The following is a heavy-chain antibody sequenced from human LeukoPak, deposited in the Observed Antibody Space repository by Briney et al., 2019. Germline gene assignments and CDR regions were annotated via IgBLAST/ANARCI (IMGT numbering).Heavy chain of an antibody. CDR3: ARSYRYYGLFDY. V-gene: IGHV3-30-3*01. CDR2: ISYDGSNK. CDR1: GFTFSSYA. J-gene: IGHJ4*02. D-gene: IGHD3-10*01. Sequence: GGSLRLSCAASGFTFSSYAMHWVRQAPGKGLEWVAVISYDGSNKYYADSVKGRFTISRDNSKNTLYLQMNSLRAEDTAVYYCARSYRYYGLFDYWGQGTLVTVSS.